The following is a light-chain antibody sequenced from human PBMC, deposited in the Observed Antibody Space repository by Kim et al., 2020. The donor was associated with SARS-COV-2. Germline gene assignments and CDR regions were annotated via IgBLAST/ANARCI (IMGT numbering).Light chain of an antibody. J-gene: IGLJ2*01. Sequence: VSPGQTASITCSGDKLGDKYASWYQQRPGQSPVLVIYQDTKRPSGIPERFSGSNSGNTATLTISGTPAMDEADYYCQAWDSSIVIFGGGTQLNVL. CDR2: QDT. CDR3: QAWDSSIVI. CDR1: KLGDKY. V-gene: IGLV3-1*01.